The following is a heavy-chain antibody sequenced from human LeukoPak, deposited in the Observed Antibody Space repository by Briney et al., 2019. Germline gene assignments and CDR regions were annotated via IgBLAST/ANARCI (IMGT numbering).Heavy chain of an antibody. CDR1: GGSVTSGGYY. J-gene: IGHJ4*02. V-gene: IGHV4-31*03. D-gene: IGHD3-9*01. Sequence: SETLSLTCTVPGGSVTSGGYYWSWIRQHPGKGLEWIGYIYYSGSIYYNPSLKSRVTISVDTSKNQFSLKLSSVTAADTAVYYCARLGESYYDFLTGYYMGYFDYWGQGTLVTVSS. CDR2: IYYSGSI. CDR3: ARLGESYYDFLTGYYMGYFDY.